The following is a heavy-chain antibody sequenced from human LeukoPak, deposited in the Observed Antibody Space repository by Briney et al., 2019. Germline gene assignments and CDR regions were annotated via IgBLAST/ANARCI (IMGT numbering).Heavy chain of an antibody. V-gene: IGHV3-11*04. CDR1: GFTFSDYY. J-gene: IGHJ3*02. CDR3: ARDGYCSSTSCYTQAFDI. Sequence: GGSLRLSCAASGFTFSDYYMSWIRQAPGKGLEWVSYIINSGSTIYYADSVKGRFTISRDNAKNSLYLQMNSLRAEDTAVYYCARDGYCSSTSCYTQAFDIWGQGTMVTVSS. D-gene: IGHD2-2*02. CDR2: IINSGSTI.